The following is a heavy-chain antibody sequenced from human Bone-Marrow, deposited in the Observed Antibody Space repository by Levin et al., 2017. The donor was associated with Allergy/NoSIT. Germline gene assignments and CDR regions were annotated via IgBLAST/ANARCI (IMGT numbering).Heavy chain of an antibody. CDR2: ISSDGSNK. CDR1: GFTFSGYA. Sequence: GGSLRLSCAASGFTFSGYALHWVRQAPGKGLEWVAVISSDGSNKFYADSVKGRFTISRDNSKNTLFLQMNRLRADDTAVYYCARAPWGSSSGTYFDYWGQGTLVTVSS. D-gene: IGHD2-2*01. J-gene: IGHJ4*02. CDR3: ARAPWGSSSGTYFDY. V-gene: IGHV3-30-3*01.